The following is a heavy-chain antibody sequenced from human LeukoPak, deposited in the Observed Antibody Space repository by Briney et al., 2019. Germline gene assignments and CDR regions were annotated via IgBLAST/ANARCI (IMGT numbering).Heavy chain of an antibody. CDR2: ITSSDAST. D-gene: IGHD1-26*01. V-gene: IGHV3-48*04. Sequence: GGSLRLSCAASGFSFSTSSMNWVHQAPGKGLQWISYITSSDASTLYAESVRGRFTISRDDAKNSLYLQINSLRAEDTAMYYCAKSYWEGSRLIDHWGQGTLVTVSP. CDR3: AKSYWEGSRLIDH. J-gene: IGHJ4*02. CDR1: GFSFSTSS.